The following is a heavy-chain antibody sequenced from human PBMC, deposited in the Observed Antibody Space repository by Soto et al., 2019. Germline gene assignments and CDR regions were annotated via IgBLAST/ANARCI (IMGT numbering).Heavy chain of an antibody. CDR1: GCSISSYY. CDR2: IYYSGST. D-gene: IGHD1-26*01. J-gene: IGHJ4*02. Sequence: ASETLSLTCTVSGCSISSYYWSWIRQPPGKGLEWIGYIYYSGSTNYNPSLKSRVTISVDTSKNQFSLKLNSMTAADTAVYYCARQKRIVGATADYFDDWGQGTLVTVSS. CDR3: ARQKRIVGATADYFDD. V-gene: IGHV4-59*08.